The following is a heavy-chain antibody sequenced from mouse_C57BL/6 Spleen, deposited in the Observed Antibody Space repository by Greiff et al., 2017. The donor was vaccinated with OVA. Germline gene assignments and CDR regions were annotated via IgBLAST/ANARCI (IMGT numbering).Heavy chain of an antibody. CDR3: VRLTYYYYAMDY. V-gene: IGHV10-1*01. D-gene: IGHD5-1*01. CDR2: IRSKSNNYAT. CDR1: GFSFNTYA. J-gene: IGHJ4*01. Sequence: DVKLVESGGGLVQPKGSLKLSCAASGFSFNTYAMNWVRQAPGKGLEWVARIRSKSNNYATYYADSVKDRFTISRDDSESMLYLQMNNLKTEDTAMYYCVRLTYYYYAMDYWGQGTSVTVSS.